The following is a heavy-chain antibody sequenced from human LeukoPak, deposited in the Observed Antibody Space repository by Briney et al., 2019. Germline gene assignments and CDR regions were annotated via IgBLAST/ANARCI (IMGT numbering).Heavy chain of an antibody. Sequence: GGSLRLSCAVSGFSFSDYFMSWIRQAPGKGLEWVSYISSSNTYTDYADSVKGRFTISRDNAKNSLYLQMNSLRAEDTAVYYCARQRIDNSGLDYSGQGTLVTVSS. V-gene: IGHV3-11*06. D-gene: IGHD3-22*01. CDR3: ARQRIDNSGLDY. J-gene: IGHJ4*02. CDR1: GFSFSDYF. CDR2: ISSSNTYT.